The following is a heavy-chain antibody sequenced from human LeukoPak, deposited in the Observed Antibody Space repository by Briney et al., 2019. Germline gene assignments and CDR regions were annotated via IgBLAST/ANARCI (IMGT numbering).Heavy chain of an antibody. Sequence: PGGSLRLSCAASGFTFSSYWMSWVRQAPGKGLEWVANINQDGSEKYYVDSVKGRFTISRDNSKNTLYLQMNSLRAEDTAVYYCAKDGQSRAGGDYWGQGTLVTVSS. V-gene: IGHV3-7*03. CDR1: GFTFSSYW. CDR2: INQDGSEK. CDR3: AKDGQSRAGGDY. J-gene: IGHJ4*02. D-gene: IGHD3-10*01.